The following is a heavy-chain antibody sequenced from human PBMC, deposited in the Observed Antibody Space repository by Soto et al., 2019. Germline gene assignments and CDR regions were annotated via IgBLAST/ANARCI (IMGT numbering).Heavy chain of an antibody. CDR3: ARGLGSSGWSDFDY. CDR2: INADNSDT. J-gene: IGHJ4*02. Sequence: QVQLVQSGAEVKKPGASVKVSCTTSGFIFTDYAIHWVRQAPGGRLEWMGWINADNSDTQYSQKIQGRVTITRDTSASTAYMELSSLRSEDTAVYYCARGLGSSGWSDFDYWGQGTLVTVSS. CDR1: GFIFTDYA. V-gene: IGHV1-3*01. D-gene: IGHD6-19*01.